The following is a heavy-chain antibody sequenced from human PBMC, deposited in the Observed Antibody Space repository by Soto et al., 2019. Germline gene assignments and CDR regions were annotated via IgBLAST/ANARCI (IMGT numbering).Heavy chain of an antibody. Sequence: SETLSLTCTVSGVSVSSGSYYWSWIRQPPGKGLEWIGYIYYSGSTNYNPSLKSRVTISVDTSKNQFSLKLSSVTAADTAVYYCASRGTGDFLFDYWGQGTLVTVSS. CDR1: GVSVSSGSYY. J-gene: IGHJ4*02. V-gene: IGHV4-61*01. CDR3: ASRGTGDFLFDY. D-gene: IGHD4-17*01. CDR2: IYYSGST.